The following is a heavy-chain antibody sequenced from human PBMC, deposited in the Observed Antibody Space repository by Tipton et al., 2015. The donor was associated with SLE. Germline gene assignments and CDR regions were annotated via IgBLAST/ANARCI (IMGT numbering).Heavy chain of an antibody. J-gene: IGHJ4*02. Sequence: TLSLTCTVSGGSMSSHYWSWIRQPPGKGLEWIGYIHYSGNTDYNPSLKSRVTISADTSKSQFSLKLRSVTAADTAVYYCARVKNWGLVDSWGQGTLVTVSS. CDR2: IHYSGNT. V-gene: IGHV4-59*11. D-gene: IGHD7-27*01. CDR1: GGSMSSHY. CDR3: ARVKNWGLVDS.